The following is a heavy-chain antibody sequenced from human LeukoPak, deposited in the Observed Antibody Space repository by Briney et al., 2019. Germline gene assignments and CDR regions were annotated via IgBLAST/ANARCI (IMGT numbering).Heavy chain of an antibody. J-gene: IGHJ4*02. D-gene: IGHD3-22*01. V-gene: IGHV1-2*02. CDR1: GYTFTGYY. CDR3: ARDGDDSSGYYGAY. CDR2: IKPNSGGT. Sequence: ASVKVSCKASGYTFTGYYMDWVRQAPGHGLGWMGWIKPNSGGTKYALKFQGRVTMTNDTSTSSAYMELSRLRSDDTALYYCARDGDDSSGYYGAYWGQGTLVTVSS.